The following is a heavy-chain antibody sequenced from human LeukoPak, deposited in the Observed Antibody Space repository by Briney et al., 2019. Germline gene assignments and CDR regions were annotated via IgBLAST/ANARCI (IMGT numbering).Heavy chain of an antibody. CDR1: GGSISSSSYY. Sequence: TASETLSLTCTVSGGSISSSSYYWGWIRQPPGKGLEWIGSIYYSGSTYYNPSLKSRVTISVDTSKNRFSLKLSSVTAADTAVYYCARRWYSSSSAFDIWGQETMVTVSS. D-gene: IGHD6-6*01. CDR2: IYYSGST. J-gene: IGHJ3*02. CDR3: ARRWYSSSSAFDI. V-gene: IGHV4-39*01.